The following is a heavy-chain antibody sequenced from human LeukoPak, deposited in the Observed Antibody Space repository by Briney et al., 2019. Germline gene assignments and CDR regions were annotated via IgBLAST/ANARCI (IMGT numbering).Heavy chain of an antibody. J-gene: IGHJ4*02. D-gene: IGHD2-2*01. CDR3: ARLAGSGDIVVVPAAMSAYYFDY. Sequence: GGSLRLSCAASGFTVSGHPMSWVRQAPGKGLEWVANIKQDGSEKYYVDSVKGRFTISRDNAKNSLYLQMNSLRAEDTAVYYCARLAGSGDIVVVPAAMSAYYFDYWGQGTLVTVSS. CDR2: IKQDGSEK. CDR1: GFTVSGHP. V-gene: IGHV3-7*03.